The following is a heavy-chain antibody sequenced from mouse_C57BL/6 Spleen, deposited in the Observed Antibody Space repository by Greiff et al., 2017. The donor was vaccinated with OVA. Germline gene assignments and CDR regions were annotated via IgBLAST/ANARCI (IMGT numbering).Heavy chain of an antibody. CDR3: ARGYFDY. V-gene: IGHV5-17*01. Sequence: DVMLVESGGGLVKPGGSLKLSCAASGSTFSDYGMHWVRQAPEKGLEWVAYISSGSSTIYYADTVKGRFTISRDNAKNTLFLQMTSLRSEDTAMYYCARGYFDYWGQGTTLTVSS. J-gene: IGHJ2*01. CDR2: ISSGSSTI. CDR1: GSTFSDYG.